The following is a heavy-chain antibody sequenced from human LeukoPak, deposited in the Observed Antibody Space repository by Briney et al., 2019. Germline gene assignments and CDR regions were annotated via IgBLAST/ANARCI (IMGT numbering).Heavy chain of an antibody. Sequence: GGSLRLSCAASGFTFSSYAMHWVRQAPGKGLEWVAVISYDGSNKYYADSVKGRFTISRDNSKNTLYLQMNSLRAEDTAVYYCARGWGTTVVSDFDYWGRGTLVTVSS. CDR2: ISYDGSNK. D-gene: IGHD4-23*01. V-gene: IGHV3-30*04. J-gene: IGHJ4*02. CDR3: ARGWGTTVVSDFDY. CDR1: GFTFSSYA.